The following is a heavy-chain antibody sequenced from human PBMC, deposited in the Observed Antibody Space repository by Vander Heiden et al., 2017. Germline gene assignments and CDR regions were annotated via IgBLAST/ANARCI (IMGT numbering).Heavy chain of an antibody. CDR3: ARRGGSYSTFGY. CDR1: GFTFSSYS. V-gene: IGHV3-21*01. Sequence: EVQLVESGGGLVKPGGSLRLSRAASGFTFSSYSMDWVRQAPGKGLEWVSSISSSSSYIYYADSVKGRFTISRDNAKNSLYLQMNSLGAGDTAVYYCARRGGSYSTFGYWGQGTLVTVSS. D-gene: IGHD1-26*01. J-gene: IGHJ4*02. CDR2: ISSSSSYI.